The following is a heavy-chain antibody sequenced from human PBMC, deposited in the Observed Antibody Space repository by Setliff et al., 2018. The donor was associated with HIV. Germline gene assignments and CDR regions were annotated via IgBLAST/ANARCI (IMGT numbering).Heavy chain of an antibody. CDR1: GFSFSAYY. CDR3: ARDPGGESWLDV. J-gene: IGHJ5*02. V-gene: IGHV3-11*04. CDR2: ISGGGRVL. Sequence: NPGGSLRLSCAGSGFSFSAYYVTWIRQAPGKGLEWVSHISGGGRVLKYADSVRGRFTISRDNADNSVSLQMNNLRAEDTAVYYCARDPGGESWLDVWGQGVLVTVPQ. D-gene: IGHD4-17*01.